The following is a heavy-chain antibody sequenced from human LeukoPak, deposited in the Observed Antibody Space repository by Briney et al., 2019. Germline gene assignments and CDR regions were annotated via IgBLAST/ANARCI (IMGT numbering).Heavy chain of an antibody. Sequence: SVKVSCKASGGTFSSYAISWVRQAPGQGLEWMGGIIPIFGTANYAQKFQGRVTITADESTSTAYMELSSLRSEDTAVYYCARDGAYSSGYSDYGAFDIWGQGTMVTVSS. J-gene: IGHJ3*02. CDR3: ARDGAYSSGYSDYGAFDI. D-gene: IGHD3-22*01. CDR2: IIPIFGTA. CDR1: GGTFSSYA. V-gene: IGHV1-69*13.